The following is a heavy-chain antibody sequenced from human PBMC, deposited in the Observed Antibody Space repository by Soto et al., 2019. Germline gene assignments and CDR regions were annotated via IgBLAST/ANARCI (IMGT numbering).Heavy chain of an antibody. CDR1: VFTFISYG. CDR3: ARGVHGYPYYFDY. Sequence: GRSLRLSCASSVFTFISYGMHWVRQAPGKGLEWVAVIWYDGSNKYYADSVKGRCTISRDNSKNTLYLQMNSLRAEDTAVYYCARGVHGYPYYFDYWGQGTLVTVSS. J-gene: IGHJ4*02. V-gene: IGHV3-33*01. D-gene: IGHD5-18*01. CDR2: IWYDGSNK.